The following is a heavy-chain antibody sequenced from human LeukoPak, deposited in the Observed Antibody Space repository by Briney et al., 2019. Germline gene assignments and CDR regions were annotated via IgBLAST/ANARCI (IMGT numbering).Heavy chain of an antibody. CDR3: ARLVRT. CDR1: GGSISSTSYY. CDR2: INHSGST. Sequence: SGTLSLTCAVSGGSISSTSYYWSWIRQPPGKGLEWIGEINHSGSTNYNPSLKSRVTISVDTSKNQFSLKLSSVTAADTAVYYCARLVRTWGQGTLVTVSS. V-gene: IGHV4-39*07. J-gene: IGHJ5*02. D-gene: IGHD2-8*02.